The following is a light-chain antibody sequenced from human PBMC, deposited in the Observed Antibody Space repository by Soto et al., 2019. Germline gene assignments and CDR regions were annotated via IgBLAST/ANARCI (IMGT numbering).Light chain of an antibody. CDR3: QQYISYRYT. J-gene: IGKJ2*01. CDR2: DAS. Sequence: DIQMTQSPSTLSASVGDRVTITCRASQSISSWLAWYQQKPGKAPKLLIYDASSLESGVPSRFSGSGSGTEFTLTISSLQPDDFATYYCQQYISYRYTFGQGTKLEIK. CDR1: QSISSW. V-gene: IGKV1-5*01.